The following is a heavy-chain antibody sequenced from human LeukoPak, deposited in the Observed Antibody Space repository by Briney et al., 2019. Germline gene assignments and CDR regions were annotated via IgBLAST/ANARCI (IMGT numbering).Heavy chain of an antibody. CDR3: ARERHKLGATDLFDY. J-gene: IGHJ4*02. CDR1: GGTFSSYA. Sequence: SVKVSCKASGGTFSSYAISWVRQAPGQGLEWMGRIIPIFGTANYAQKFQGRVTITTDESTSTAYMELSSLRSEDTAVYYCARERHKLGATDLFDYWGQGTLVTVSS. CDR2: IIPIFGTA. V-gene: IGHV1-69*05. D-gene: IGHD1-26*01.